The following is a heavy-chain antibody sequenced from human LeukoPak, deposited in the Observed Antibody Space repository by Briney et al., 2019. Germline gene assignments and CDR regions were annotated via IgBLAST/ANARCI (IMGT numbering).Heavy chain of an antibody. CDR1: SGSISSYY. CDR3: ARGVRSYGDYDY. V-gene: IGHV4-59*01. J-gene: IGHJ4*02. D-gene: IGHD1-26*01. Sequence: PSETLSLTCTVSSGSISSYYWSWIRQPPGKGLEWIGYIYYSGSTNYNPSLKSRVTISVDTSKNQFSLKLSSVTAADTAVYYCARGVRSYGDYDYWGQGTLVTVSS. CDR2: IYYSGST.